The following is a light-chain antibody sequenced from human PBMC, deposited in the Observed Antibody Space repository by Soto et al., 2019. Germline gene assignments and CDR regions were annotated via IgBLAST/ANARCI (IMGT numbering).Light chain of an antibody. CDR1: NSDVGGYDS. Sequence: SAVSPLAAVSRSRGLSHANSCAGTNSDVGGYDSVCWYQQHPGKAPKLIIFGVSNRPSGVSNRFSGSKSGNTASLTISGLQAEDEADYYCCSYTSGSNYVFGAGTKVTVL. V-gene: IGLV2-14*01. J-gene: IGLJ1*01. CDR3: CSYTSGSNYV. CDR2: GVS.